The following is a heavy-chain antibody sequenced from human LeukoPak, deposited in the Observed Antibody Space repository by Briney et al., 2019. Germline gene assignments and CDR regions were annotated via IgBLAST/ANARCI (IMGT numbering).Heavy chain of an antibody. Sequence: GGSLRLSCADSAFTFSTYSMNWVRQTPGKGLEWVSSISSSSYTYYADSVKGRFTISRDNAKNSLYLQMNSLRAEDTAVYYCARDRSYSNYVVYYYYGMDVWGQGTTVTVSS. CDR2: ISSSSYT. J-gene: IGHJ6*02. CDR3: ARDRSYSNYVVYYYYGMDV. CDR1: AFTFSTYS. D-gene: IGHD4-4*01. V-gene: IGHV3-21*01.